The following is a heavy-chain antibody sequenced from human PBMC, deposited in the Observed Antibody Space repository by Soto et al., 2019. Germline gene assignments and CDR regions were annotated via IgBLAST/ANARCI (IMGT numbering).Heavy chain of an antibody. Sequence: SETLSLTCAVYGGSFSGYYWSWIRQPPGKGLEWIGEINHSGSTNYNPSLKSRVTISVDTSKNQFSLKLSSVTAADTAVYYCARVQSRGALRFLEWLPRRASRYYGMDVWGQGTTVTVSS. V-gene: IGHV4-34*01. CDR1: GGSFSGYY. CDR2: INHSGST. D-gene: IGHD3-3*01. CDR3: ARVQSRGALRFLEWLPRRASRYYGMDV. J-gene: IGHJ6*02.